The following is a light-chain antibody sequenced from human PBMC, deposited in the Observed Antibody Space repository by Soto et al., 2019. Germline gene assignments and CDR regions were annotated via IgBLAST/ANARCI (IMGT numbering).Light chain of an antibody. CDR1: QSVSSN. CDR2: GAS. V-gene: IGKV3-15*01. CDR3: QQYNNWPRT. Sequence: EIVITQSPATLSVSPGERATLSCRASQSVSSNLAWYQQKPGQAPRLLIYGASTRATGIPARFSGSGSGTEFTLTISSLQSEAFAVYYCQQYNNWPRTLGQGTKVDI. J-gene: IGKJ1*01.